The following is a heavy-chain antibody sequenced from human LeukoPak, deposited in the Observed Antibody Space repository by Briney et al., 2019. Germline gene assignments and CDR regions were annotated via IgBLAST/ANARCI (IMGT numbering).Heavy chain of an antibody. D-gene: IGHD5-18*01. V-gene: IGHV4-39*01. CDR3: ATAMRRWFDP. Sequence: PSETLSLTRTVSGASISSSAYYWGWIRQPPGKGLEWIGSIGGSNYYRGSTYYNPSPKSRVTIHVDTSKDQFSLKLSSVTAADTAVYYCATAMRRWFDPWGQGTLVTVSS. CDR1: GASISSSAYY. CDR2: IGGSNYYRGST. J-gene: IGHJ5*02.